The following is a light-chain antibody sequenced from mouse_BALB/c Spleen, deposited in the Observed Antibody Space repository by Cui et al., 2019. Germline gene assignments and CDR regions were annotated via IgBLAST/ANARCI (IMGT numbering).Light chain of an antibody. J-gene: IGKJ5*01. CDR3: QQWSSNPPT. Sequence: QIVLIQFPALISASPGEKVTMTCSASSSVSYMYWYQQKPRSAPKPWIYLTSNLASGVPARFSGSGSGTSYSLTISSMEAEDAATYYCQQWSSNPPTFGAGTKLELK. CDR1: SSVSY. V-gene: IGKV4-68*01. CDR2: LTS.